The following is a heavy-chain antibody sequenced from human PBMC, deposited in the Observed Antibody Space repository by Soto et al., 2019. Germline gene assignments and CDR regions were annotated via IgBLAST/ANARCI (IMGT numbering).Heavy chain of an antibody. CDR2: IDPSGGST. J-gene: IGHJ4*02. Sequence: QVQLVQSGAEVKKAGASVKVSCKASGFILTNYYMHWVRQAPGQGLEWMGIIDPSGGSTTDAQKFQGRIAMTRDTSTSTVYMELSSLRSAATAVYYCARTEQWLVPPFGYWGQGTLVTFAS. D-gene: IGHD6-19*01. CDR1: GFILTNYY. V-gene: IGHV1-46*01. CDR3: ARTEQWLVPPFGY.